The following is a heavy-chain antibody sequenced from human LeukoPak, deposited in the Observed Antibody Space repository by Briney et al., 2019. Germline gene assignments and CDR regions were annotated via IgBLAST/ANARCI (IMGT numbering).Heavy chain of an antibody. J-gene: IGHJ5*02. CDR3: ARDLGQYYDTSDNWFDP. Sequence: GGSLRLSCAASGFTFNTYTMNWVRQAPGKGLEWVSRISSRSSYIYYADSVKGRFIISRDNAKNSLYLHMNSLRAEDTAVYYCARDLGQYYDTSDNWFDPWGQGTLVTVSS. D-gene: IGHD3-22*01. V-gene: IGHV3-21*01. CDR2: ISSRSSYI. CDR1: GFTFNTYT.